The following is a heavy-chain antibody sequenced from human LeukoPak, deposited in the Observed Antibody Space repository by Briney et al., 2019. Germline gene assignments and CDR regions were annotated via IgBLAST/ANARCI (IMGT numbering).Heavy chain of an antibody. CDR3: ARRRFGEFPFDY. CDR1: GGSISSYY. D-gene: IGHD3-10*01. J-gene: IGHJ4*02. Sequence: SETLSLTCTVSGGSISSYYWSWIRQPPGKGREWIGYIYYSGSTNYNPSLKSRVTISVDTSKNQFSLKLSSVTAADTAVYYCARRRFGEFPFDYWGQGTLVTVSS. CDR2: IYYSGST. V-gene: IGHV4-59*08.